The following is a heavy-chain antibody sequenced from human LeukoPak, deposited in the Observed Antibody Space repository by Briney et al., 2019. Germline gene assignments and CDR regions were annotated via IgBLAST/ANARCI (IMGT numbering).Heavy chain of an antibody. J-gene: IGHJ4*02. V-gene: IGHV4-59*08. D-gene: IGHD5-18*01. CDR2: IYYSGST. CDR1: GGSISSYY. CDR3: ARHGFRYDFDY. Sequence: SETLSLTCTVSGGSISSYYWSWIRQPPGKGLEWIGYIYYSGSTNYNPSLKSRVTISVDTSKNQFSLKLSSVTAADTAVYYCARHGFRYDFDYWGQGTLVTVSS.